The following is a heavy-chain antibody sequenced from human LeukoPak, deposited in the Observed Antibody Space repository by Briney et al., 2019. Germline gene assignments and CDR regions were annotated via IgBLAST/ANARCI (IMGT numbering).Heavy chain of an antibody. Sequence: SETLSLTCTVSGGSISSYYWSWIRQPPGKGLEWIGYIYYSGSTNYNPSLKSRVTISVDTSKNQFSLKLSSVTAADTAVYYCARRGYYYDSSGYYSYYFDYWGQGTLVTVSS. J-gene: IGHJ4*02. V-gene: IGHV4-59*08. CDR3: ARRGYYYDSSGYYSYYFDY. CDR1: GGSISSYY. CDR2: IYYSGST. D-gene: IGHD3-22*01.